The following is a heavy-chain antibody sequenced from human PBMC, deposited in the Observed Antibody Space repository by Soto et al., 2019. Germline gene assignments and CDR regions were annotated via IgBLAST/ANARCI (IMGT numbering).Heavy chain of an antibody. D-gene: IGHD4-17*01. CDR1: GGSITSYH. Sequence: PSETLSLTCIVSGGSITSYHWSWIRQEPGKGLEWIGYIYQNGDTSYNPSLKSRVTISADTSKTQFSLKLSSVTAADTAVYYCARGDSTVSSVFDYWGQGMLVTVSS. CDR2: IYQNGDT. CDR3: ARGDSTVSSVFDY. J-gene: IGHJ4*02. V-gene: IGHV4-59*06.